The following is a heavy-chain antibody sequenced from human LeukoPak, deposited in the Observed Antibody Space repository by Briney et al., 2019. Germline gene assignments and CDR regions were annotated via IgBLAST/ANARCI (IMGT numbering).Heavy chain of an antibody. J-gene: IGHJ3*02. D-gene: IGHD3-22*01. V-gene: IGHV3-20*04. CDR2: INWNGGST. CDR3: AKAVGSSGYFSRDAFDI. Sequence: GGSLRLSCAASGFTFDDYGMSWVHQAPGKGLEWVSGINWNGGSTGYADSVKGRFTISRDNSKNTVYLQMNSLRAEDTAIYYCAKAVGSSGYFSRDAFDIWGQGTMVTVSS. CDR1: GFTFDDYG.